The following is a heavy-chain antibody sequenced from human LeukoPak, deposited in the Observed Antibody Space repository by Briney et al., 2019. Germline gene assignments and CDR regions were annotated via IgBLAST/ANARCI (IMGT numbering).Heavy chain of an antibody. CDR3: ARGTLSEYLRMGYYFDY. CDR2: IYYSGST. J-gene: IGHJ4*02. D-gene: IGHD1-14*01. CDR1: GGSISSSGSY. Sequence: SETLSLTCTVSGGSISSSGSYWSWIRQHPGKGLEWIGYIYYSGSTYYNPSLKSRVSISVDTSKNQFSLRLTSVTAADTAVYYCARGTLSEYLRMGYYFDYWGQGTLVTVSS. V-gene: IGHV4-31*03.